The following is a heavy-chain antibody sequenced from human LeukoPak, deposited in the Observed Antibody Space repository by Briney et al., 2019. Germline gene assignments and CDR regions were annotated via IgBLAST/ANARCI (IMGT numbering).Heavy chain of an antibody. CDR3: ARPRSTLSRDAFDI. CDR2: IYPGDSDT. CDR1: GYSFTSYC. J-gene: IGHJ3*02. Sequence: GESLKISCKGSGYSFTSYCIGWVRQMPGKGLEWMRIIYPGDSDTRYSPSFQGQVTISADKSISTAYLQWSSLKASDTAMYYCARPRSTLSRDAFDIWGQGTMVTVSS. V-gene: IGHV5-51*01.